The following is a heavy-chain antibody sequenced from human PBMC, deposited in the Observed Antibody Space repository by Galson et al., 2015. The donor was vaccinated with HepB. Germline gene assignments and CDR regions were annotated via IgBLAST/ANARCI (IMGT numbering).Heavy chain of an antibody. Sequence: SLRLSCAASGFTFSSYGMHWVRQAPGKGLEWVAVISYDGSNKYYADSVKGRFTISRDNSKNTLYLQMNSLRAEDTAVYYCAKDLLLQFPLLSYYGMDVWGQGTTVTVSS. V-gene: IGHV3-30*18. CDR1: GFTFSSYG. J-gene: IGHJ6*02. CDR2: ISYDGSNK. CDR3: AKDLLLQFPLLSYYGMDV. D-gene: IGHD5-24*01.